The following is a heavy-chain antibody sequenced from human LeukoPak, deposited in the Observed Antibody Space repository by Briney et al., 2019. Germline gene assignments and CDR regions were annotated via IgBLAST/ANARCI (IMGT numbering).Heavy chain of an antibody. V-gene: IGHV1-18*04. D-gene: IGHD3-3*01. CDR2: ISGYNYKT. J-gene: IGHJ3*02. CDR3: AREHEGSPFWRDAFDI. Sequence: ASVKVSCKAFGYTLSSYGISWLRQAPGQGLEWIGWISGYNYKTKYAQTFQGRVAMTIDTSTKTVSMELRILRSDDTAVYYCAREHEGSPFWRDAFDIWGQGTMVTVSS. CDR1: GYTLSSYG.